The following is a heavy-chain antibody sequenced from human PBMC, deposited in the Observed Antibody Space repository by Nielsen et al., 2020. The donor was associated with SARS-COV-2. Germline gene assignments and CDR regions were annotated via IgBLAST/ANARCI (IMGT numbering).Heavy chain of an antibody. V-gene: IGHV4-61*02. Sequence: SETLSLTCTVSGGSISSGSYYWSWIRQPAGKGLEWIGRIYTSGSTNYNPSLKSRVTISVDTSKNQFSLKLSSVTAADTAVYYCAREGHNRGDFPRFGMDVWGQGTTVTVSS. CDR1: GGSISSGSYY. J-gene: IGHJ6*02. CDR3: AREGHNRGDFPRFGMDV. CDR2: IYTSGST. D-gene: IGHD4-17*01.